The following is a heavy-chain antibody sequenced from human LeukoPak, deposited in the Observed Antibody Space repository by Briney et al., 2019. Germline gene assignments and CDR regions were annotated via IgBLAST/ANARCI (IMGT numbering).Heavy chain of an antibody. J-gene: IGHJ4*02. Sequence: PGGSLRLSCAASGFTFSDFWMHWVRQAPGKGLEWVSGISWNSGSIGYADSVKGRFTISRDNAKNSLYLQMNSLRAEDIALYYCAKGGPSTYYYDSSGYLGYFDYWGQGTLVTVSS. CDR3: AKGGPSTYYYDSSGYLGYFDY. V-gene: IGHV3-9*03. CDR2: ISWNSGSI. CDR1: GFTFSDFW. D-gene: IGHD3-22*01.